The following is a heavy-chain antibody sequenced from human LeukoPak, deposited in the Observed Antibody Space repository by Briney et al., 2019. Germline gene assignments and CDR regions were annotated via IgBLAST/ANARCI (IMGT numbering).Heavy chain of an antibody. CDR1: GFTFSSYG. D-gene: IGHD6-13*01. CDR2: ISYDGSNK. CDR3: EIEVAAAGPGIGPDY. Sequence: PGRSLRLSCAASGFTFSSYGMHWVRQAPGKGLEWVAVISYDGSNKYYADSVKGRVTISRDNSKNTLYLKMNSLRAEDTAVYYCEIEVAAAGPGIGPDYWGQGTLVTVSS. V-gene: IGHV3-30*03. J-gene: IGHJ4*02.